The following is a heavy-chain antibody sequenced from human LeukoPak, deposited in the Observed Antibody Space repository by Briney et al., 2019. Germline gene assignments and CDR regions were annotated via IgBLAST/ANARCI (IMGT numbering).Heavy chain of an antibody. D-gene: IGHD6-13*01. Sequence: PSEILSLTCTVSGGSISSYYWSWIRQPPGKGLEWIGYIYYSGSTNYNPSLKSRVTISVDTSKNQFSLKLSSVTAADTAVYYCARGREQLGYYFDYWGQGTLVTVSS. J-gene: IGHJ4*02. CDR3: ARGREQLGYYFDY. CDR2: IYYSGST. V-gene: IGHV4-59*01. CDR1: GGSISSYY.